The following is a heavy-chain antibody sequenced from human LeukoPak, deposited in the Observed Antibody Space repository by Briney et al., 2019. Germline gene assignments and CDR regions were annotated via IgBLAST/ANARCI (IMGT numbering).Heavy chain of an antibody. CDR1: GYTFTSYY. CDR2: INPSGGST. Sequence: VASVKVSCKASGYTFTSYYMHWVRQAPGQGLEWMGIINPSGGSTSYAQKFHGRVTMTRDMSTSTVYMELSSLRSEDTAVYYCARVPMVRGVMSYYYYMDVWGKGTTVTVSS. J-gene: IGHJ6*03. CDR3: ARVPMVRGVMSYYYYMDV. D-gene: IGHD3-10*01. V-gene: IGHV1-46*01.